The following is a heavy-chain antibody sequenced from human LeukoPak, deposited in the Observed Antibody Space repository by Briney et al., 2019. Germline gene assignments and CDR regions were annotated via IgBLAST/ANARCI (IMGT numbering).Heavy chain of an antibody. Sequence: PGGSLRLSCAASGFTFRSYWMSWVRQAPGKGLEWVANIKQDGSEKYYVDSAKGRFIISRDNAKNSLYLQMNSLRAEDTAVYYCARKGLPDYWGQGTLVTVSS. CDR1: GFTFRSYW. J-gene: IGHJ4*02. CDR2: IKQDGSEK. CDR3: ARKGLPDY. V-gene: IGHV3-7*01.